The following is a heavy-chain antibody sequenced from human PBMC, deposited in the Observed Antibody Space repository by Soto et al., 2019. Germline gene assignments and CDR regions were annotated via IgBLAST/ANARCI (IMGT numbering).Heavy chain of an antibody. V-gene: IGHV3-23*01. D-gene: IGHD3-22*01. Sequence: GGSLRLSCAASGFTFSSYAMSWVRQAPGKGLEWVSAISGSGGSTYYADSVKGRFTISRDNSKNTLYLQMNSLRAEDTAVYYCAKDSDYYDSSGSAPGGFFDIWGQGTMVTVSS. CDR1: GFTFSSYA. J-gene: IGHJ3*02. CDR3: AKDSDYYDSSGSAPGGFFDI. CDR2: ISGSGGST.